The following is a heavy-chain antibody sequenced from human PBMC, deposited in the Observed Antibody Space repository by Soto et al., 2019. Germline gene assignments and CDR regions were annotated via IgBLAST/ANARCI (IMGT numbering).Heavy chain of an antibody. D-gene: IGHD1-1*01. V-gene: IGHV1-2*02. Sequence: ASVKVSCKASGYTFTGYYMHWVRQAPGQGLEWMGWIDPNNGETNYAQKFQGRVTMTEDTSTDTAYMELSSLRSEDTAVYYCATVSPPSLERRRGVLDAFDIWGQGTMVTVSS. CDR2: IDPNNGET. CDR3: ATVSPPSLERRRGVLDAFDI. J-gene: IGHJ3*02. CDR1: GYTFTGYY.